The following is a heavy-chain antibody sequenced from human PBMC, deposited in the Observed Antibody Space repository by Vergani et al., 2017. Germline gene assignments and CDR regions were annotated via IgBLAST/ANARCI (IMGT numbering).Heavy chain of an antibody. J-gene: IGHJ4*02. CDR3: TRHVPCGDGACLHFDH. V-gene: IGHV5-51*01. CDR1: ESIFISNE. CDR2: INPIDSKI. D-gene: IGHD2-21*01. Sequence: EVMLVQSGAEVKKPGESLKISCKYSESIFISNEIAWVRQMSGKGLQWMGNINPIDSKIACSPSFQGHAIMSLDKSITTAYLQWRSLKASDTAIYYCTRHVPCGDGACLHFDHWGQGGKVTVSS.